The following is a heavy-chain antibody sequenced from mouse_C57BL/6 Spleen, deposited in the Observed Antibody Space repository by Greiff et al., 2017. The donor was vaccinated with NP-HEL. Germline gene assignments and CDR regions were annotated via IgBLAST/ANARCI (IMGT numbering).Heavy chain of an antibody. V-gene: IGHV5-6*01. D-gene: IGHD2-5*01. J-gene: IGHJ4*01. CDR2: ISSGGSYT. CDR1: GFTFSSYG. Sequence: VQLKESGGDLVKPGGSLKLSCAASGFTFSSYGMSWVRQTPDKRLEWVATISSGGSYTYYPDSVKGRFTISRDNAKNTLYLQMSSLKSEDTAMYYCARQNYSNYYYYAMDYWGQGTSVTVSS. CDR3: ARQNYSNYYYYAMDY.